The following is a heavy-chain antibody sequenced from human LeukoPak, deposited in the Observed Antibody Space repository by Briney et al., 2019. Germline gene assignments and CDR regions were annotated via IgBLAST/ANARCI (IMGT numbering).Heavy chain of an antibody. Sequence: GGSLRLSCAASGFTVSSNYMSWVRQAPGKGLEWISYISTSTTTIYYANSVKGRFTISRDNAKNSLYLQMNSLRAEDTAVYYCARFIAAPYYFDYWGRGTLVTVSS. CDR2: ISTSTTTI. CDR1: GFTVSSNY. D-gene: IGHD6-13*01. CDR3: ARFIAAPYYFDY. V-gene: IGHV3-48*04. J-gene: IGHJ4*02.